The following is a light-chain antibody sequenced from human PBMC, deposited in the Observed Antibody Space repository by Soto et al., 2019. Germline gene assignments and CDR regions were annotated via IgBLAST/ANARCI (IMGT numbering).Light chain of an antibody. CDR1: QSVSSY. CDR2: DAS. CDR3: QQRSNWPRIT. Sequence: EIILTQCPTNLTLSPGARATLSCRASQSVSSYLAWYQQKPGQAPRLLIYDASNRATGIPARFSGSGSGTDFTLTISSLEPEDFAVYYCQQRSNWPRITFGQGTRLEI. V-gene: IGKV3-11*01. J-gene: IGKJ5*01.